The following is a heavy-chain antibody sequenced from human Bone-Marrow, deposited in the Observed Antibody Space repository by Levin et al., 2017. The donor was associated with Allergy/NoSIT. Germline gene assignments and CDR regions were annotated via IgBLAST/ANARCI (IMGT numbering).Heavy chain of an antibody. Sequence: SETLSLTCTVSGGSIYSSHWWTWVRQPPGKGLEWIGEMYHSGHSQYNPSLQSRVTISVDKSKNQFSLNLTSMTAPDTAVYFCTRRTYGSSPRLDSWGQGSLVTVSS. CDR2: MYHSGHS. CDR3: TRRTYGSSPRLDS. J-gene: IGHJ4*02. D-gene: IGHD6-6*01. V-gene: IGHV4-4*02. CDR1: GGSIYSSHW.